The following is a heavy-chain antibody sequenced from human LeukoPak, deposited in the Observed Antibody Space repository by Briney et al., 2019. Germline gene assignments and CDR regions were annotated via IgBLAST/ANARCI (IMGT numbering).Heavy chain of an antibody. CDR2: IYTSGST. CDR3: ARQDWKNGDYLFDY. J-gene: IGHJ4*02. V-gene: IGHV4-4*07. Sequence: PSETLSLTCTVSGGSISSYYWSWIRQPAGKGLEWIGRIYTSGSTNYNPSLKSRVTMSVDTSKNQFSLKLSSVTAADTAVYYCARQDWKNGDYLFDYWGQGTLVTVSS. D-gene: IGHD4-17*01. CDR1: GGSISSYY.